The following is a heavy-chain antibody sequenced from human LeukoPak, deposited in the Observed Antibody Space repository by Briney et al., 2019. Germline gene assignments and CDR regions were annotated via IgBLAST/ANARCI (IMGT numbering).Heavy chain of an antibody. D-gene: IGHD3-16*01. CDR3: ARSLGHYHYYMDV. CDR2: ISTYDGNT. J-gene: IGHJ6*03. CDR1: GYTFTSYD. Sequence: ASEKVSCKASGYTFTSYDISWVRQAPGQGLEWMGWISTYDGNTNYAQKLQGRVTMTTDTSTSTAYMELRSLRSGDTALYYCARSLGHYHYYMDVWGKGTTVTVSS. V-gene: IGHV1-18*01.